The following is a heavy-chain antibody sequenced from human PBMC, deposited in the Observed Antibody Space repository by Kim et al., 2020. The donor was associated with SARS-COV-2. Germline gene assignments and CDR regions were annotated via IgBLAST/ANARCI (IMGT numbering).Heavy chain of an antibody. D-gene: IGHD2-15*01. Sequence: SETLSLTCTVSGGSISSSSYYWGWIRQPPGKGLEWIGSIYYSGSTYYNPSLKSRVTISVDTSKNQFSLKLSSVTAADTAVYYCARPVLGGGSFDYWGQGTLVTVSS. CDR2: IYYSGST. CDR1: GGSISSSSYY. J-gene: IGHJ4*02. V-gene: IGHV4-39*01. CDR3: ARPVLGGGSFDY.